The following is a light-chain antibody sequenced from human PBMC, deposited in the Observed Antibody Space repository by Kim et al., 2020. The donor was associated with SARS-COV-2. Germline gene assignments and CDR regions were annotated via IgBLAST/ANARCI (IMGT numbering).Light chain of an antibody. J-gene: IGKJ1*01. V-gene: IGKV1-5*01. CDR1: QTLSGR. Sequence: STLSASVGDSVTITARASQTLSGRLAWYQQKPWKAPKLLIFDASTLESGVPSRFRGSGSGTDFILTISSLQPDDSATYYCQHRKTFGQGTKVDIK. CDR2: DAS. CDR3: QHRKT.